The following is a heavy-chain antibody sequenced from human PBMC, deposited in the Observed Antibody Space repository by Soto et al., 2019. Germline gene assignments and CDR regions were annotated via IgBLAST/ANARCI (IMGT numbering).Heavy chain of an antibody. D-gene: IGHD6-19*01. CDR3: ARDSSGWYDKFDP. Sequence: EVQLVESGGGLVQPGGSLRLSCAASGFTFSDSWMNWVRQAPGKGLEWVANIKQDGSVKYYVDSVKGRFTISRDNAKNSLYLQMNSLRAEDTAVYYCARDSSGWYDKFDPWGQGTLVTVSS. V-gene: IGHV3-7*01. J-gene: IGHJ5*02. CDR2: IKQDGSVK. CDR1: GFTFSDSW.